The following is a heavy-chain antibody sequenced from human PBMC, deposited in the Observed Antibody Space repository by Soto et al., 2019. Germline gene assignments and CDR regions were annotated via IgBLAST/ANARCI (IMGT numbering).Heavy chain of an antibody. CDR2: INHSGST. CDR1: GGSFSGYY. CDR3: ARAASARPDFDY. J-gene: IGHJ4*02. D-gene: IGHD6-6*01. V-gene: IGHV4-34*01. Sequence: QVQLQQWGAGLLKPSETLSLTCAVYGGSFSGYYWSWIRQPPGKGLEWIGEINHSGSTNYNPSLKSRFTISVDTSKNQFSLKLSSVTAADTAVYYCARAASARPDFDYWGQGTLVTVSS.